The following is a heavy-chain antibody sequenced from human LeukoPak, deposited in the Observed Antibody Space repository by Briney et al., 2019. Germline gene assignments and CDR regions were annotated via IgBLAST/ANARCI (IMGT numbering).Heavy chain of an antibody. CDR2: MNPNSGNT. J-gene: IGHJ5*02. V-gene: IGHV1-8*02. Sequence: ASVKVSCKASGYSFTDYYIHWVRLAPGQGLEWMGWMNPNSGNTGYAQKFQGRVTMTRNTSISTAYMELSSLRSEDTAVYYCARSPLPWGQGTLVTVSS. CDR1: GYSFTDYY. CDR3: ARSPLP.